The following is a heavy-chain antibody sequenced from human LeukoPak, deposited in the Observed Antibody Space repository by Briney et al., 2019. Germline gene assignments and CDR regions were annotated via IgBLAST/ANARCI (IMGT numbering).Heavy chain of an antibody. D-gene: IGHD3-10*01. J-gene: IGHJ4*02. V-gene: IGHV4-59*01. Sequence: PSETLSLTRTVCGGSISSYYWIWIRQPPGKGLECIGCIYYSGTTNYNPSLKSRVTISIDTSKNQFSLKLSSVTAADTAVYYCASNYYGSGSLDYWGQGNLVTVSS. CDR2: IYYSGTT. CDR3: ASNYYGSGSLDY. CDR1: GGSISSYY.